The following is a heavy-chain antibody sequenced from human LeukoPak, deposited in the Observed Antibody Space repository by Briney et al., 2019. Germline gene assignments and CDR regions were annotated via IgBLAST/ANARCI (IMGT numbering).Heavy chain of an antibody. J-gene: IGHJ5*02. CDR1: GFTFSSYG. Sequence: GGSLRLSCAASGFTFSSYGMHWVRQAPGKGLEWVAFIRYDGSNKYYADSVKGRFTISGDNSKNTLYLQMNSLRAEDTAVYYCAKDSPRYCSSTSCGGWFDPWGQGTLVTVSS. D-gene: IGHD2-2*01. V-gene: IGHV3-30*02. CDR2: IRYDGSNK. CDR3: AKDSPRYCSSTSCGGWFDP.